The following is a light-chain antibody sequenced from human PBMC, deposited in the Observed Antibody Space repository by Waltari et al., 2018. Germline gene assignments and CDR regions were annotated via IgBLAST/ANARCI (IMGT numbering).Light chain of an antibody. CDR2: WAY. J-gene: IGKJ1*01. Sequence: IVMTQSPDSLAVSLGERATINCKSSQSVLYSSNNKNYIAWYQQKAGQPPTLLIYWAYNRASGVPDRFSGSGSGTDFTLTISSLQAEDVAVYYCQQYYATPPWTFGQGTKVEIK. CDR3: QQYYATPPWT. V-gene: IGKV4-1*01. CDR1: QSVLYSSNNKNY.